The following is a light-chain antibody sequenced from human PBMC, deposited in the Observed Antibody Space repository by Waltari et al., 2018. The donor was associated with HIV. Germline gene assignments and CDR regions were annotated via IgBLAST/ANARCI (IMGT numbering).Light chain of an antibody. CDR2: LNSDGSH. CDR1: SGHRSYA. V-gene: IGLV4-69*01. J-gene: IGLJ1*01. Sequence: QLVLPQSPSASASLGASVKLTCPLSSGHRSYAIAWHQQQPEKGPRDLLKLNSDGSHSKGDGLPDRFSGSSSGAERYLTNSSLQSEDEADYYCQTWGTGSPYVFGTGTKVTVL. CDR3: QTWGTGSPYV.